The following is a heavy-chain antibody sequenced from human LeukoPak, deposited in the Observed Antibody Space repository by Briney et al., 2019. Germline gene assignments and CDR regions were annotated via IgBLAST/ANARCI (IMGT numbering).Heavy chain of an antibody. V-gene: IGHV1-18*01. CDR1: GYTFTSYG. D-gene: IGHD3-3*01. CDR2: INANNGNT. Sequence: SVKVSCKASGYTFTSYGISWVRQAPGQGLEWMGWINANNGNTNYEEKFQDRVTMTTDTSTSTAYMELRSLRYDDTAVYYCARTITIFGVVIILGWFDPWGQGTLVTVSS. CDR3: ARTITIFGVVIILGWFDP. J-gene: IGHJ5*02.